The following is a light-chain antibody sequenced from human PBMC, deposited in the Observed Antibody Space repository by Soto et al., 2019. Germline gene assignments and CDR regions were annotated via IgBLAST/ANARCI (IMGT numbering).Light chain of an antibody. V-gene: IGKV3-20*01. CDR3: QNNEKFLWT. J-gene: IGKJ1*01. CDR1: QSVRSSY. CDR2: GAS. Sequence: EIVLTQSPGTLSLSPGERATLSCRASQSVRSSYLVWYQHRAGQAPRLLIYGASNRATGIPDRFSGSGSGTDFTLTINRLEPEDFAVYYCQNNEKFLWTFGQGTKVQFK.